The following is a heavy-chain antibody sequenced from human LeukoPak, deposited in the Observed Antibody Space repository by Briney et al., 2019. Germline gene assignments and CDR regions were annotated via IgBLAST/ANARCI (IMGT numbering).Heavy chain of an antibody. CDR3: ARGDYSDYVANWFEP. V-gene: IGHV4-39*01. CDR1: GGSISSHNYY. D-gene: IGHD4-11*01. CDR2: IYSSGST. Sequence: SETLSLTCTVSGGSISSHNYYWGWIRQPPGKGLEWLGSIYSSGSTSYNPSLKSRVTISVDTSKNQFSLKLNSVTAADTAVYYCARGDYSDYVANWFEPWGQGTLVTVSS. J-gene: IGHJ5*02.